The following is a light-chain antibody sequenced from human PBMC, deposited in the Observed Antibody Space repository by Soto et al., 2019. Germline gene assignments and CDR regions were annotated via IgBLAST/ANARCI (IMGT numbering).Light chain of an antibody. Sequence: EILITQSPVTLSVSPGERATLSCRASQSVNNNLAWYQQKPGQAPSLLIYDTFTRATGIPARFSGSGSGTEFTLTISNXKSEDFALYYCQHYFNWPYTFGQGTKVDIK. CDR3: QHYFNWPYT. J-gene: IGKJ2*01. V-gene: IGKV3-15*01. CDR2: DTF. CDR1: QSVNNN.